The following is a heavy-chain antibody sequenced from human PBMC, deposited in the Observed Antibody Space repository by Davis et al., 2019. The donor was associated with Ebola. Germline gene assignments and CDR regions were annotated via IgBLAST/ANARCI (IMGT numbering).Heavy chain of an antibody. CDR3: ARRGYSALD. D-gene: IGHD5-12*01. CDR1: SFTFSGYA. CDR2: ISGSGGST. V-gene: IGHV3-23*01. Sequence: PGGALRLSCAASSFTFSGYAMSWVRQAPGKGLEWVSAISGSGGSTYYAGSVKGRFTISRDNSKNTLYLQMNSLRAEDTAVYYCARRGYSALDWGQGTLVTVSS. J-gene: IGHJ4*02.